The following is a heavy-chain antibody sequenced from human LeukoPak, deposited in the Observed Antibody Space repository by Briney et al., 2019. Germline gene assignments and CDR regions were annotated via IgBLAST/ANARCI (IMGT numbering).Heavy chain of an antibody. CDR3: ARDVDYHVTSECFDY. D-gene: IGHD3-22*01. CDR2: INSDGSST. V-gene: IGHV3-74*03. J-gene: IGHJ4*02. Sequence: GGSLRLSCAASGFTFSSYWMHWARQAPGKGLVRVSRINSDGSSTTYADSVKSRFTIARDNAKNTLYLQMNSLRPEDTAVYYCARDVDYHVTSECFDYWGQGTLVTVSS. CDR1: GFTFSSYW.